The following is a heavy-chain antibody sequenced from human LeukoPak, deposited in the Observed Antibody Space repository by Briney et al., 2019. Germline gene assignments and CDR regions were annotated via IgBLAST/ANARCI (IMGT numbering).Heavy chain of an antibody. V-gene: IGHV3-23*01. J-gene: IGHJ4*02. CDR2: ISGIVSST. CDR3: ANSQYSSGWTAY. CDR1: GFTFSSFG. D-gene: IGHD6-19*01. Sequence: GGSLRLSCAASGFTFSSFGMSWVRQAPGGGLEWVSAISGIVSSTYYAASVKGRFTISRDNYKNTLYLQMNSLRAEDTAVYYCANSQYSSGWTAYWGQGTLVSVSS.